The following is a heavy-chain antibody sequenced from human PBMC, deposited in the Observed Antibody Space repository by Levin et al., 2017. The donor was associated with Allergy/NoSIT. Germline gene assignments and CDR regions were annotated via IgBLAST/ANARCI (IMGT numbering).Heavy chain of an antibody. CDR1: GVTFSNAW. J-gene: IGHJ6*02. D-gene: IGHD3-10*01. V-gene: IGHV3-15*01. Sequence: GGSLRLSCAVSGVTFSNAWMNWVRQAPGKGLEWVGRIKSKTDGGTADYAAPVKGRFNISRDDSKNTLYLQMNSLEIEDTAVYYCATYHYASKYGLDVWGQGTTVTVSS. CDR3: ATYHYASKYGLDV. CDR2: IKSKTDGGTA.